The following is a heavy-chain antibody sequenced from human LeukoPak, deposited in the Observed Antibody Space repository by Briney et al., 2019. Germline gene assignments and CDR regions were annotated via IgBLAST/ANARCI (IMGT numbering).Heavy chain of an antibody. CDR3: ARDAPIFGVVIYYYYMDV. CDR2: ISSNSRYI. Sequence: GGSLRLFCAASGFTFSSYSMNWVRRAPGKGLEGVSSISSNSRYIYYADLVKGRFTISRDNDKNSLYLQMNSLRAEDTAVYYCARDAPIFGVVIYYYYMDVWGKGTTVTVSS. D-gene: IGHD3-3*01. V-gene: IGHV3-21*01. J-gene: IGHJ6*03. CDR1: GFTFSSYS.